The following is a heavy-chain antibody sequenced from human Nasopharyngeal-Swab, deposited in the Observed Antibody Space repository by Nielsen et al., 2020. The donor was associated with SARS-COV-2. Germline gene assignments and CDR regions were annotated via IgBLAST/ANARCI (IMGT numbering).Heavy chain of an antibody. CDR2: IWYDGSNK. CDR3: ARDFGYPREFGESNFDY. V-gene: IGHV3-33*01. Sequence: GESLKISCAASGFTFSSYGMHWVRQAPGKGLEWVAVIWYDGSNKYYADSVKGRFTISRDNSKNTLYLQMNSLRAEDTAVYYCARDFGYPREFGESNFDYWGQGTLVTVPS. J-gene: IGHJ4*02. D-gene: IGHD3-10*01. CDR1: GFTFSSYG.